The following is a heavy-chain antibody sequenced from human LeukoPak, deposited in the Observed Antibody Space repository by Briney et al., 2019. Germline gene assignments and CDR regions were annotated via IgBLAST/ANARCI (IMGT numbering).Heavy chain of an antibody. J-gene: IGHJ6*02. Sequence: NPSETLSLTCTVSGVSISSYYWSWIRQPPGKGLEWIGYIYYSGSTNYNPSLKSRVTISVDTSKNQFSLKLSSVTAADTAVYYCARDNWNYGSSMDVWGQGTTVTVSS. V-gene: IGHV4-59*01. CDR2: IYYSGST. CDR3: ARDNWNYGSSMDV. CDR1: GVSISSYY. D-gene: IGHD1-7*01.